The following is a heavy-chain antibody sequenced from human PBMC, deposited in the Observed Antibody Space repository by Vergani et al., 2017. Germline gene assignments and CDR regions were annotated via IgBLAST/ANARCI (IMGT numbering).Heavy chain of an antibody. CDR3: ARETFSQWELLATFDY. J-gene: IGHJ4*02. CDR1: GFTFSSYA. V-gene: IGHV3-23*01. CDR2: ISGSGGST. D-gene: IGHD1-26*01. Sequence: EVQLLESGGGLVQPGGSLRLSCAASGFTFSSYAMSWVRQAPGKGLEWVSAISGSGGSTYYADSVKGRFTISRDNSKNSLYLQMNSLRAEDTAVYYCARETFSQWELLATFDYWGQGTLVTVSS.